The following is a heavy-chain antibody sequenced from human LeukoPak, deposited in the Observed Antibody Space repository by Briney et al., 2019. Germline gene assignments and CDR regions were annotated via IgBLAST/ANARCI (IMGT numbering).Heavy chain of an antibody. CDR2: ITSSGTTT. V-gene: IGHV3-11*01. Sequence: GGSLRLSCSASGFSFSDSYMSWFRLSAEKGLEWIAYITSSGTTTEYADSVKGRFTISRVNAKNSLYLQMNSLRPEDTAVYYCARDPDYGDSYWGQGTLVTVSS. CDR1: GFSFSDSY. D-gene: IGHD4-17*01. CDR3: ARDPDYGDSY. J-gene: IGHJ4*02.